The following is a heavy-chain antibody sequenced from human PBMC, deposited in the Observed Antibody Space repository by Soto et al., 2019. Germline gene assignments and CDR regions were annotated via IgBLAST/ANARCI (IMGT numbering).Heavy chain of an antibody. CDR2: IYYSGST. J-gene: IGHJ6*02. Sequence: SETLSLTCTVSGGSISSGGYYWNWIRQHPGKGLEWIGYIYYSGSTYYNPSLKSRVTISVDTSKNQFSLKLSSVTAADTAVYYCARVRGYCSGGSCYSGYYYYGMDVWGQGTTVTVSS. CDR3: ARVRGYCSGGSCYSGYYYYGMDV. D-gene: IGHD2-15*01. V-gene: IGHV4-31*03. CDR1: GGSISSGGYY.